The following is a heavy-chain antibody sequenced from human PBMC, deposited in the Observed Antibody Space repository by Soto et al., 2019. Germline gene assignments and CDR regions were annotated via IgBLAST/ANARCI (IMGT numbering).Heavy chain of an antibody. D-gene: IGHD3-10*02. CDR2: MSYDGSDT. Sequence: GGSLRLSCVGSGFIVSNHGMHWVRQTPGKGLEWVAFMSYDGSDTFYADSVKGRFTISRDNSKNTLFLHMRNLRAEDTAMYYCTIVRVADSALDHWGQGTLVTVSS. CDR3: TIVRVADSALDH. CDR1: GFIVSNHG. J-gene: IGHJ4*02. V-gene: IGHV3-30*02.